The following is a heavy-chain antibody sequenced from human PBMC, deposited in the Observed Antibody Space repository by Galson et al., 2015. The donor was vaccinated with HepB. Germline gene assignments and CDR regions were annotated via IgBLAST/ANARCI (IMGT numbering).Heavy chain of an antibody. CDR3: AKDIGQHQLDGVDY. V-gene: IGHV3-30*04. J-gene: IGHJ4*02. CDR1: GFTFSSYA. Sequence: SLRLSCAASGFTFSSYAMHWVRQAPGKGLEWVAVISYDGSNKYYADSVKGRFTISRDNSKNTLYLQMNSLRAEDTAVYYCAKDIGQHQLDGVDYWGQGTLVTVSS. D-gene: IGHD6-13*01. CDR2: ISYDGSNK.